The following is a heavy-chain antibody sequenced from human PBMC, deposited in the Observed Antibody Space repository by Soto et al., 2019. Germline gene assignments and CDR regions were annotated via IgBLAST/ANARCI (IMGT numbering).Heavy chain of an antibody. D-gene: IGHD6-19*01. V-gene: IGHV4-59*01. J-gene: IGHJ4*02. CDR3: ARGPYSSGWYVVDY. CDR2: VYYTGTT. CDR1: GGSISSYF. Sequence: SETLSLTCTVSGGSISSYFYIWVRQPPGKGLEWIGSVYYTGTTDYNPSLKSRVTISVDTSKTQFSLNLRSVTAADTAVYYCARGPYSSGWYVVDYWGQGTLVTVSS.